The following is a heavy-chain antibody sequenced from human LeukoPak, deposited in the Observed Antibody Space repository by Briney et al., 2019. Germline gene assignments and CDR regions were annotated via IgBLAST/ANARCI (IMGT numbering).Heavy chain of an antibody. D-gene: IGHD2-2*02. CDR1: GYSFTSYW. Sequence: GESLKISCKGSGYSFTSYWIGWVRQMPGKGLEWRGIIYPGDSDTRYSPSFQGQVTILADKSISTASLQWSSLKATDTAMYYCARRAYCSSTSCYIRGDAFDIWGQGTMVTVSS. CDR3: ARRAYCSSTSCYIRGDAFDI. J-gene: IGHJ3*02. V-gene: IGHV5-51*01. CDR2: IYPGDSDT.